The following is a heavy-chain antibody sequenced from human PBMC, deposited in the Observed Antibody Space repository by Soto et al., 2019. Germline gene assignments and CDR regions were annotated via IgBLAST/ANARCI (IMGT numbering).Heavy chain of an antibody. CDR2: ISAYNGNT. D-gene: IGHD4-17*01. J-gene: IGHJ5*02. CDR3: ARAGDYGTGLMGWFDP. CDR1: GYTFTSYG. Sequence: ASVKVSCKASGYTFTSYGISWVRQAPGEGLEWMGWISAYNGNTNYAQKLQGRVTMTTDTSTSTAYMELRSLRSDDTAVYYCARAGDYGTGLMGWFDPWGQGTLVTVSS. V-gene: IGHV1-18*01.